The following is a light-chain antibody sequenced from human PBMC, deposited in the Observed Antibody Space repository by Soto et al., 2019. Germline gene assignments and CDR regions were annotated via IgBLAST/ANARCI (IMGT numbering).Light chain of an antibody. V-gene: IGLV1-51*01. CDR3: GTWDSSLSAWV. J-gene: IGLJ3*02. Sequence: QSVLTQPPSVSAAPGQTVTISCSGSSSNIGNNYVSWSQQFPGTAPQLLIYDNNKRPSGIPDRFSGSKSGTSATLGITGLPTGDEADYYCGTWDSSLSAWVFGGGTKLTVL. CDR2: DNN. CDR1: SSNIGNNY.